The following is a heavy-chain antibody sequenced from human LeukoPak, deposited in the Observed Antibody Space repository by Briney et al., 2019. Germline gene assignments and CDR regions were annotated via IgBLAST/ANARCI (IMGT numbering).Heavy chain of an antibody. V-gene: IGHV3-30*18. J-gene: IGHJ4*02. Sequence: GGFLRLSCAASGFTFSSYCMHWVRQAPGKGLEWVAVISYDGSNKYYADSVKGRFTISRDNFKNTLYLQMNSLRAEDTAVYYCAKDNQLLYSASSSSLDYWGQGTLVTVSS. D-gene: IGHD2-2*02. CDR3: AKDNQLLYSASSSSLDY. CDR2: ISYDGSNK. CDR1: GFTFSSYC.